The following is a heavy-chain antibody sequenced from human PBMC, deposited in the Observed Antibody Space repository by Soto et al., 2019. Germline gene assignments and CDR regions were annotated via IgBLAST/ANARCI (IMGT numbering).Heavy chain of an antibody. V-gene: IGHV1-18*04. J-gene: IGHJ4*02. CDR1: GYPVGTYA. D-gene: IGHD1-7*01. CDR3: ARTYNWNSEGFDH. CDR2: ISTNSGNT. Sequence: ASVKVSCKASGYPVGTYAITWVRQAPGQGLEWVGWISTNSGNTYYAQNFQGRVTLTTDTSTTTAYMEFRSLTSDDTAIYYCARTYNWNSEGFDHWGQGTLVTVSS.